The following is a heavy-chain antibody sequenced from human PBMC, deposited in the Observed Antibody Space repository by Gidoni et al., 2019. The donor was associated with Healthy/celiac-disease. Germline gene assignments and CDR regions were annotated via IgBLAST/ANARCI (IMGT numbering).Heavy chain of an antibody. CDR2: IYYSGST. CDR1: GGSISSGGYY. V-gene: IGHV4-31*03. CDR3: ARFTAVAGTVLLNAFDI. D-gene: IGHD6-19*01. Sequence: QVQLQESGPGLVKPSQTLSLTCTVSGGSISSGGYYWSWIRQHPGKGLEWIGYIYYSGSTYYNPSLKSRISRSVDTSKNHFSLKLSSVTAADTAVYYCARFTAVAGTVLLNAFDIWGQGTMVTVSS. J-gene: IGHJ3*02.